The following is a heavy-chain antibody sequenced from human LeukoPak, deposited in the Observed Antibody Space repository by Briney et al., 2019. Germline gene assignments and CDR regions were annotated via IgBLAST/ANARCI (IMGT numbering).Heavy chain of an antibody. D-gene: IGHD3/OR15-3a*01. V-gene: IGHV4-39*07. CDR2: VDYTGIT. Sequence: SETLSLTCTVSGGSISSSGYYWGWIRQPPGKGLEWIGSVDYTGITSHSPSLKSRVTISVDTSKNQFSLKLSSVTAADTAVYYCARVLRPGSDYYFDYWGQGTLVTVSS. CDR1: GGSISSSGYY. J-gene: IGHJ4*02. CDR3: ARVLRPGSDYYFDY.